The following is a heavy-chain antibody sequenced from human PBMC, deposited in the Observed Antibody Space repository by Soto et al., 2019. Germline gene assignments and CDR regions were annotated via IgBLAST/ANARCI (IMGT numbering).Heavy chain of an antibody. Sequence: PGGSLRLSCAASGFTFSSYSMNWVRQAPGKGLEWVSYISSSSSTIYYADSVKGRFTISRDNAKNSLYLQMNSLRAEDTAVYYCARGQYCSSTSCSPMDVWGKGTTVTVSS. CDR1: GFTFSSYS. CDR2: ISSSSSTI. CDR3: ARGQYCSSTSCSPMDV. D-gene: IGHD2-2*01. J-gene: IGHJ6*04. V-gene: IGHV3-48*01.